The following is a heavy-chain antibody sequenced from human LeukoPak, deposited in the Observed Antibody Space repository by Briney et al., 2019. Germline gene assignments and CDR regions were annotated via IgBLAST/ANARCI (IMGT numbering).Heavy chain of an antibody. CDR1: GYTFTGYY. V-gene: IGHV1-2*02. D-gene: IGHD2-2*01. CDR2: INPNSGGT. CDR3: AREGGLGYCSSTSCPGDAFDI. J-gene: IGHJ3*02. Sequence: GASVKVSCKASGYTFTGYYMHWVRQAPGQGLEWMGWINPNSGGTNYAQKFQGRVTMTRDTSISTAYMELSRLRSDDTAVYYCAREGGLGYCSSTSCPGDAFDIWGQGTMVTVSS.